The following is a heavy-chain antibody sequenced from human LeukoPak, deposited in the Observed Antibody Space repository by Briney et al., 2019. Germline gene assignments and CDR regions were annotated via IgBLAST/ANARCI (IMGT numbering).Heavy chain of an antibody. CDR2: IIPILGIA. D-gene: IGHD2-15*01. CDR3: AREIVVVVAATGAFDI. CDR1: GGTFSSYA. J-gene: IGHJ3*02. Sequence: SVKVSCKASGGTFSSYAISWVRQAPGQGLEWMGRIIPILGIANYAQKFQGRVTITADKSTSTAYMELSSRRSEDTAVYYCAREIVVVVAATGAFDIWGQGTMVTVSS. V-gene: IGHV1-69*04.